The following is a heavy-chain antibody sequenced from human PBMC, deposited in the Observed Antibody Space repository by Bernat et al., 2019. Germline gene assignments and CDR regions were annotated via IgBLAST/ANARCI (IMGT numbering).Heavy chain of an antibody. V-gene: IGHV4-39*07. CDR3: ARGTTVTQHDYYYYYYMDV. Sequence: QLQLQESGPGLVKPSETLSLTCTVSGGSISSSSYYWGWIRQPPGKGLEWIGSIYYSGSTNYNPSLKSRVTISVDTSKNQFSLKLSSVTAADTAVYYCARGTTVTQHDYYYYYYMDVWGKGTTVTVSS. D-gene: IGHD4-11*01. CDR2: IYYSGST. CDR1: GGSISSSSYY. J-gene: IGHJ6*03.